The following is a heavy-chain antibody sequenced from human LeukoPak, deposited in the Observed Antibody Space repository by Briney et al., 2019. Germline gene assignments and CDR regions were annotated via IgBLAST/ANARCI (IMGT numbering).Heavy chain of an antibody. CDR3: ARDPSSGSRGWLDP. CDR2: ISSSSSTI. CDR1: GFTFSSYS. J-gene: IGHJ5*02. Sequence: GGSLRLSCAASGFTFSSYSMNWVRQAPGKGLEWVSYISSSSSTIYYADSVKGRFTISRDNAKSSVYLQMNSVRVEDTAMYYCARDPSSGSRGWLDPWGQGTLVTVSS. D-gene: IGHD1-26*01. V-gene: IGHV3-48*04.